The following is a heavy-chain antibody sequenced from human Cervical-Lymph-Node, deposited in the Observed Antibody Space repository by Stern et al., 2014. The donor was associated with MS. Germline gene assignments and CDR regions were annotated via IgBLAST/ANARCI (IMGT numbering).Heavy chain of an antibody. CDR3: AISGSYDSSGYYYFDY. D-gene: IGHD3-22*01. V-gene: IGHV1-18*01. CDR1: GYTFTSYG. CDR2: ISAYNGNT. Sequence: VQLLESGAEVKKPGASVKVSCKASGYTFTSYGISWVRQAPGQGLEWMGWISAYNGNTNYAQKLQGRVTMTTDTSTSTAYMELRSLRSDDTAVYYCAISGSYDSSGYYYFDYWGQGTLVTVSS. J-gene: IGHJ4*02.